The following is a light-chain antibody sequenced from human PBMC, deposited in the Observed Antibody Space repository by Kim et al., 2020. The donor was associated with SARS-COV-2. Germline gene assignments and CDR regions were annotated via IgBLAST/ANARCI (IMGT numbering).Light chain of an antibody. CDR1: QGIRKS. V-gene: IGKV1-27*01. CDR3: QKNKSAPPWT. J-gene: IGKJ1*01. Sequence: SVGERVSITCRASQGIRKSLAWYQQKTRKVPKRLIYSASALQSGVPSRFRGSGSGTEITLTISSLQPEDVATYYSQKNKSAPPWTFGQGTKVDIK. CDR2: SAS.